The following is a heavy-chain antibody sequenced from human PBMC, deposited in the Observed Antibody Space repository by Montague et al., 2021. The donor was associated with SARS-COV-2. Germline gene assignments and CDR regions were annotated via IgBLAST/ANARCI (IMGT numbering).Heavy chain of an antibody. CDR3: ATLGAVGDH. V-gene: IGHV4-4*02. Sequence: SETLSLTCTVSGGSITSANRWSWVRQPPGRGLQWIGQIYHSGSTNYNPSLKSRVTISVDKSKNQFSLKLCSVTVADTAVYYCATLGAVGDHWGQGILVTVSS. CDR2: IYHSGST. D-gene: IGHD1-26*01. J-gene: IGHJ4*02. CDR1: GGSITSANR.